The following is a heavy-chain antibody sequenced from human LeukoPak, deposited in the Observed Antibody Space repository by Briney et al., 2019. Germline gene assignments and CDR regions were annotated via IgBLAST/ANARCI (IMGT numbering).Heavy chain of an antibody. CDR3: VRSPYYDFWSGYSNWFDP. CDR1: GFTFSSYS. J-gene: IGHJ5*02. Sequence: GGSLRPSCAASGFTFSSYSMSSVRQAPGKGMEWVSANSRSGGSTYYADSVKGRLTLSRDNSKNTLYLQMNSLRAEDTAVYYCVRSPYYDFWSGYSNWFDPWGEGTLVTVSS. V-gene: IGHV3-23*01. D-gene: IGHD3-3*01. CDR2: NSRSGGST.